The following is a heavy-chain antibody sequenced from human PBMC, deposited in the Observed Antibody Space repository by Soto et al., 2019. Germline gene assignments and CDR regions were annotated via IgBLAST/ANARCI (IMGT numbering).Heavy chain of an antibody. CDR3: ARRKLHCSGGSCYWNPPLHYYYYMDV. Sequence: SETLSLTCTVFGGSISSYYWSWIRQPPGKGLEWIGYIYYSGSTNYNPSLKSRVTISVDTSKNQFSLKLSSVTAADTAVYYCARRKLHCSGGSCYWNPPLHYYYYMDVWGKGTTVTVSS. V-gene: IGHV4-59*08. CDR2: IYYSGST. J-gene: IGHJ6*03. D-gene: IGHD2-15*01. CDR1: GGSISSYY.